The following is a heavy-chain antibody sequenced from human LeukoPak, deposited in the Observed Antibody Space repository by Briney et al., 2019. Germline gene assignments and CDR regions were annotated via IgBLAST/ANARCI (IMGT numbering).Heavy chain of an antibody. J-gene: IGHJ3*02. V-gene: IGHV3-21*05. CDR3: AGDGVGVLPGDAFDI. Sequence: GGSLTLSCAASGFSFSTHSMNWVRQAPGKGLEWISFINLDGTDIHYGESVKGRFTISRDNAKNSLYLQMHTLRAEDTAVYYCAGDGVGVLPGDAFDIWSQGAMVTVSS. CDR1: GFSFSTHS. CDR2: INLDGTDI. D-gene: IGHD1-26*01.